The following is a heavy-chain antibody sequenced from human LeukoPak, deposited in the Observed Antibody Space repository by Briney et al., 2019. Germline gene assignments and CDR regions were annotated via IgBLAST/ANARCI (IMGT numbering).Heavy chain of an antibody. CDR2: IYYSGST. CDR1: GGSISSYY. J-gene: IGHJ4*02. CDR3: ARAGQLDRPFNY. D-gene: IGHD6-13*01. V-gene: IGHV4-59*01. Sequence: IPSETLSLTCTVSGGSISSYYWSWIRQPPGKGLEWIGYIYYSGSTNYNPSLKSRVTISVDTSKNQFSLKLRSVTAADTAVYYCARAGQLDRPFNYWGQGTVVTVAS.